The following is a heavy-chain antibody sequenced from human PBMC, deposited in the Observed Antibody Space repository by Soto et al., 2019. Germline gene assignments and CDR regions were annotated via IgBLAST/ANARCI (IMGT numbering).Heavy chain of an antibody. CDR2: INHSGST. CDR3: ARGGNYGDYVPFDY. J-gene: IGHJ4*02. Sequence: QVQLQQWGAGLLKPSETLSLTCAVYGGSFSGYYWSWIRQPPGKGLEWIGEINHSGSTNYNPSLKSRITTSVDTSKNQFSLKLSSVTAADTAVYYCARGGNYGDYVPFDYWGQGTLVTVSS. V-gene: IGHV4-34*01. CDR1: GGSFSGYY. D-gene: IGHD4-17*01.